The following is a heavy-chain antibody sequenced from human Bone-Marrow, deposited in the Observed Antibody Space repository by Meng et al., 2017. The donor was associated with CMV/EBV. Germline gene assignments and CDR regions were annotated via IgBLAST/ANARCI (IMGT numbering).Heavy chain of an antibody. CDR1: GFTFSSYA. J-gene: IGHJ3*02. CDR2: ISYDGSNK. CDR3: AKDVYYDRQAFDI. Sequence: GESLKISCAASGFTFSSYAMHWVRQAPGKGLEWVAVISYDGSNKYYADSVKGRFTISRDNTKNSLYLQMNSLRPEDTALYYCAKDVYYDRQAFDIWGQGTMVTVSS. D-gene: IGHD3-22*01. V-gene: IGHV3-30*04.